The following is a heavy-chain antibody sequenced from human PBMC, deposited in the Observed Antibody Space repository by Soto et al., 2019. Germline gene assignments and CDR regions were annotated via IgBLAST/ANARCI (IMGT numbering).Heavy chain of an antibody. CDR1: GGTFSSYT. Sequence: QVQLVQSGAEVKKPGSSVKVSCKASGGTFSSYTISWVRQAPGQGLEWMGRIIPILGIANYAQKFQGRVTITADKSTSTAYMEMSSLRSEDAAVYCCARSRPAAYSSGGTRYCELWGRGTLVTVSS. CDR2: IIPILGIA. V-gene: IGHV1-69*02. D-gene: IGHD6-19*01. CDR3: ARSRPAAYSSGGTRYCEL. J-gene: IGHJ2*01.